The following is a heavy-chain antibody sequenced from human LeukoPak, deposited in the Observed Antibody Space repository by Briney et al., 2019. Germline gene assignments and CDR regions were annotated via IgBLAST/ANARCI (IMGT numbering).Heavy chain of an antibody. CDR2: IYSGGST. D-gene: IGHD3-22*01. CDR1: GFTVSSNY. J-gene: IGHJ3*02. V-gene: IGHV3-53*01. Sequence: GGSLRLSCAASGFTVSSNYMSWVRQAPGQGLEWVSVIYSGGSTYYADSVKGRFTISRDNSKNTLYLQMNSLRAEDTAVYYCARTAAIGDAFDIWGQGTMVTVSS. CDR3: ARTAAIGDAFDI.